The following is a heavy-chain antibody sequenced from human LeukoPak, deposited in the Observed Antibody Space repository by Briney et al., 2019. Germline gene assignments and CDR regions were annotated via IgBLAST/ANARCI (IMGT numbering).Heavy chain of an antibody. V-gene: IGHV3-30*09. Sequence: DSVKGRFAISRDNSKNTLYLQMNSLRAEDTAVYYCARPGGLVEYFQHWGQGTLVTVSS. J-gene: IGHJ1*01. CDR3: ARPGGLVEYFQH. D-gene: IGHD3/OR15-3a*01.